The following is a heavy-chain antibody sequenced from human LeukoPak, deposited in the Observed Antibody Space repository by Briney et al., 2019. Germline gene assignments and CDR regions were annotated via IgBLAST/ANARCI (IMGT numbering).Heavy chain of an antibody. CDR2: INSDGSST. Sequence: GGSLRLSCAASGFTFSSYWMHWVRHAPGKGLVWVSRINSDGSSTSYADSVKGRFTISRDNAKNTLYLQMNSPRAEDTAVYYCARGPPYYDFWSGYYSSFDYWGQGTLVTVSS. J-gene: IGHJ4*02. V-gene: IGHV3-74*01. D-gene: IGHD3-3*01. CDR3: ARGPPYYDFWSGYYSSFDY. CDR1: GFTFSSYW.